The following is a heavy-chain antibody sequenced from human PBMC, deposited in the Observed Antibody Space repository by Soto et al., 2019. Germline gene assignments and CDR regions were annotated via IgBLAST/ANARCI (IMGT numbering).Heavy chain of an antibody. CDR1: GFTFSSYA. CDR3: AKVDTMIVVVIGLNFDY. D-gene: IGHD3-22*01. Sequence: GGSLRLSCAASGFTFSSYAMSWVRQAPGKGLEWGSAISGSGGSTYCADSVKGRFTISRDNSKNTLYLQMNSLRAEDTAVYYCAKVDTMIVVVIGLNFDYWGQGTLVTVSS. J-gene: IGHJ4*02. CDR2: ISGSGGST. V-gene: IGHV3-23*01.